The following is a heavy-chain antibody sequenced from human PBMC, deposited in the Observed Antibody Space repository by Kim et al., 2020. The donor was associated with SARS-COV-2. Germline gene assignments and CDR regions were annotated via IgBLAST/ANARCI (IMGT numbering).Heavy chain of an antibody. J-gene: IGHJ4*03. Sequence: ASVKVSCKDSGYTFTSYGISWVRQAPGQGLEWMGWISAYHGNTNYAQKLQGRVTMTTDTSPSTAYMELRSLRSDDTAVYYCARAESPNYYDSSGGFDYWGQGTLVTVSS. CDR2: ISAYHGNT. CDR3: ARAESPNYYDSSGGFDY. CDR1: GYTFTSYG. D-gene: IGHD3-22*01. V-gene: IGHV1-18*01.